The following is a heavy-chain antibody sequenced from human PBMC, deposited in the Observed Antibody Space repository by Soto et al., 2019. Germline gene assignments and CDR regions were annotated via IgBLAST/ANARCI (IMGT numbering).Heavy chain of an antibody. Sequence: SVTCTVADGSSSSSSYYCGRIRQPPGKGLEWIGSIYYSGSTYYNPSLKSRVTISVDTSKNQFSLKLSSVTAADTAVYYCARRVVVPAEKYNWFDPWGQGTRVTVSS. CDR1: DGSSSSSSYY. J-gene: IGHJ5*02. D-gene: IGHD2-2*01. CDR2: IYYSGST. V-gene: IGHV4-39*01. CDR3: ARRVVVPAEKYNWFDP.